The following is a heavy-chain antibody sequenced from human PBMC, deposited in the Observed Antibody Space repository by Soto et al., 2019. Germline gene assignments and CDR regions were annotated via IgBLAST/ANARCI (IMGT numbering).Heavy chain of an antibody. CDR1: GGSISSSSYY. J-gene: IGHJ5*02. CDR2: IYYRGST. V-gene: IGHV4-39*01. Sequence: QLQLQESGPGLVKPSETLSLTCTVSGGSISSSSYYWGWIRQPPGKGLEWIGSIYYRGSTYYNPSLNNRVTRPVDTSKNQFTLKLSSVTAADTAVYYCARDYGDYPRGNWFDPWGQGTLVTVSS. CDR3: ARDYGDYPRGNWFDP. D-gene: IGHD4-17*01.